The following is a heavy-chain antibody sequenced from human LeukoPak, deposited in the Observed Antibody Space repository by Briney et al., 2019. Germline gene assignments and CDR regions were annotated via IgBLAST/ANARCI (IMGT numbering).Heavy chain of an antibody. CDR2: IYHSGGA. D-gene: IGHD3-10*01. CDR3: ARHGSYCFDS. CDR1: GGSFSISY. J-gene: IGHJ4*01. Sequence: SETLSLTCGVSGGSFSISYWSWIRQPPGKGLEWIGQIYHSGGANYNPSLRSRVTISIDTSKNQLSLRLSSVTAADTAVYYCARHGSYCFDSWXXXXLVTVSS. V-gene: IGHV4-34*01.